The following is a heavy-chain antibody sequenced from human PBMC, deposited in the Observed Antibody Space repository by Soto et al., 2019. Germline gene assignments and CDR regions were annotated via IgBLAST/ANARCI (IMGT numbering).Heavy chain of an antibody. D-gene: IGHD2-2*02. CDR2: ISAYNGNT. V-gene: IGHV1-18*01. Sequence: QVQLVQSGAEVKKPGASVKVSCKASGYTFTSYGISWVRQAPGQGLEWMGWISAYNGNTNYAQKLQGRVTMTTEKSTSTAYMELRSLKSDDTAVYYCAREAPRYCSSTSCYTYNYYGMDVWGQGTTVTVSS. CDR1: GYTFTSYG. J-gene: IGHJ6*02. CDR3: AREAPRYCSSTSCYTYNYYGMDV.